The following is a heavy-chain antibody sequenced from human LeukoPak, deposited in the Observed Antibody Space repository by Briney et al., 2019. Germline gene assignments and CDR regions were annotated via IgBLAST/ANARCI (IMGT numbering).Heavy chain of an antibody. CDR3: ARAVRLGELSDSFDI. V-gene: IGHV1-69*13. D-gene: IGHD3-16*02. CDR2: IVHIFGTA. Sequence: SVKVSFKSSGGTFSSYAISEVRQAPGQGRAWVGGIVHIFGTANYAHKLQGRVTITAHESTSTPYMALSSLRCEHTSVYYCARAVRLGELSDSFDIWGQGTMVTVSS. CDR1: GGTFSSYA. J-gene: IGHJ3*02.